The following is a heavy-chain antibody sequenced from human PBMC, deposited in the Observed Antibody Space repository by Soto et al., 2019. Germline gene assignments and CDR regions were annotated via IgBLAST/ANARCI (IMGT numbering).Heavy chain of an antibody. CDR2: IYRGGTA. Sequence: QVQLQESGPGLVRPSGTLSLTCAVSGGSISDNNWWSWVRQPPGKGLEWIGEIYRGGTANYNPFLNTRVTISIDKSKDNIPRHLYSVTAADSAVYYCARHIGVPGTRGSDYWGQGTLVTVSS. J-gene: IGHJ4*02. D-gene: IGHD2-21*01. V-gene: IGHV4-4*02. CDR3: ARHIGVPGTRGSDY. CDR1: GGSISDNNW.